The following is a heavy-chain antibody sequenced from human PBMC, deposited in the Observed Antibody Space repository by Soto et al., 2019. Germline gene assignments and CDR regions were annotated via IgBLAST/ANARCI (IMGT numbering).Heavy chain of an antibody. CDR1: GGTFSSYA. CDR3: ARDDVATISYYGMDV. CDR2: IIPIFGTA. J-gene: IGHJ6*02. V-gene: IGHV1-69*13. D-gene: IGHD5-12*01. Sequence: ASVKVSCKASGGTFSSYAISWVRQAPGQGLEWMGGIIPIFGTANYAQKFQGRVTITADESTSTAYMELSSLRSEDTAVYYCARDDVATISYYGMDVWGQGTTVTVSS.